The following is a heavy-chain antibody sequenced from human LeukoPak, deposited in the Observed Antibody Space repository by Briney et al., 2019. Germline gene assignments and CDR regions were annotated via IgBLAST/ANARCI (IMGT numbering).Heavy chain of an antibody. CDR3: ARWGDGPTYYFDY. J-gene: IGHJ4*02. Sequence: GGSLRLSCAASGFTVSSNYMSWVRQAPGKGLEWVSVIYSGGSTYYADSVKGRFTISRDNSKNTVYLQMNSLRAEDSAIYYCARWGDGPTYYFDYWGQGTLVTVSS. CDR1: GFTVSSNY. D-gene: IGHD2-21*01. CDR2: IYSGGST. V-gene: IGHV3-66*01.